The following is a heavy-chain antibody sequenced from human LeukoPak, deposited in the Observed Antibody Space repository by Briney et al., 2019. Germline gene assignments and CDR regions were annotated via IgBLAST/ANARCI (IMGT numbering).Heavy chain of an antibody. J-gene: IGHJ6*02. CDR3: ATPRGDYYYGMDV. D-gene: IGHD3-10*01. Sequence: GGSLRLSCAASGFTFSSYAMSWVRQAPGKGLVWVSRVNSDGSNTYYADSVKGRFTISRDNAKNTLYLQMNSLRAEDTAVYYCATPRGDYYYGMDVWGLGTTVTVSS. CDR1: GFTFSSYA. V-gene: IGHV3-74*01. CDR2: VNSDGSNT.